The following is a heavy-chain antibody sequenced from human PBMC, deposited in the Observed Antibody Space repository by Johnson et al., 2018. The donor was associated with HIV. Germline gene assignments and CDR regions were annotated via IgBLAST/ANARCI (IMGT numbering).Heavy chain of an antibody. Sequence: EVQLVESGGGVVRPGRSLRLSCTASGFTFDDYGMSWVRQAPGKGLEWVANIKQDGSEKYYVDSVKGRFTISRDNAKNSLYLQMNSLRAEDTAVYYCAREGTVSYGGAFDIWGQGTMVTVSS. D-gene: IGHD4-17*01. CDR1: GFTFDDYG. V-gene: IGHV3-7*01. CDR3: AREGTVSYGGAFDI. J-gene: IGHJ3*02. CDR2: IKQDGSEK.